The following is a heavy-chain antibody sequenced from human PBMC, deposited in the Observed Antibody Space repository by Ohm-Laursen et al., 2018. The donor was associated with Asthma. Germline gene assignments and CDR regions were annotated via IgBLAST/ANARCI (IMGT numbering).Heavy chain of an antibody. V-gene: IGHV3-13*01. CDR2: IGSAGHT. CDR3: ARGYCSGGNCHSAITTDV. D-gene: IGHD2-15*01. J-gene: IGHJ6*02. CDR1: GFTFSNFD. Sequence: GSLRLSCTASGFTFSNFDMHWVRQVTGRGLEWVAAIGSAGHTYYPDSVRGRFTISREDAKNSLYLQMTSLRAGDTAVYYCARGYCSGGNCHSAITTDVWGQGTTVTVSS.